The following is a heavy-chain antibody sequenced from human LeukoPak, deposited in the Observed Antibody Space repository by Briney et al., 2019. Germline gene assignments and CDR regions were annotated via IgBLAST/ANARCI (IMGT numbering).Heavy chain of an antibody. CDR3: ARGALGGYNLETNYYYYMDV. J-gene: IGHJ6*03. CDR2: MNPNSGNT. V-gene: IGHV1-8*03. D-gene: IGHD5-24*01. CDR1: GYTFTSYD. Sequence: GASVKVSCKASGYTFTSYDINWVRQATGQGLEWMGWMNPNSGNTGYAQKFQGRVTITRNTSISTAYMELSSLRSEDTAVYYCARGALGGYNLETNYYYYMDVWGKGTTVTVSS.